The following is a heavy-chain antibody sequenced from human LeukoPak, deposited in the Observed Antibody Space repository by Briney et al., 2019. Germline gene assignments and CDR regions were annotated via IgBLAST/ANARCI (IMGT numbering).Heavy chain of an antibody. V-gene: IGHV4-59*01. J-gene: IGHJ4*02. Sequence: SETLSLTCTVSGGSISSYYWSWIRQPPGKGLEWIGYIYYSGSTNYNPSLKSRVTISVDTSKNQCSLKLSSVTAADTAVYYCARVTEGDGIFDYWGQGTLVTVSS. D-gene: IGHD5-24*01. CDR3: ARVTEGDGIFDY. CDR1: GGSISSYY. CDR2: IYYSGST.